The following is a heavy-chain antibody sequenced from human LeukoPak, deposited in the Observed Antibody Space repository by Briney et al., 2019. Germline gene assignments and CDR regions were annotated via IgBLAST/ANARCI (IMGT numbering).Heavy chain of an antibody. CDR1: GGSISSNY. CDR3: ARGSTVTSY. J-gene: IGHJ4*02. V-gene: IGHV4-59*01. D-gene: IGHD4-17*01. Sequence: PSETLSLTCTVSGGSISSNYWSWIRQPPGKGLEWIGYIYYSGSTNYNPSLKSRVTISVDTSKNQFSLKLNSVTAADTAVYYCARGSTVTSYWGQGTLVTVSS. CDR2: IYYSGST.